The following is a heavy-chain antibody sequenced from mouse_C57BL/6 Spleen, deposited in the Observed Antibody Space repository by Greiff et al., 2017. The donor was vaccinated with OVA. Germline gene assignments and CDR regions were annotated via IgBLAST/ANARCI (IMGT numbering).Heavy chain of an antibody. D-gene: IGHD2-1*01. CDR1: GYTFTSYW. V-gene: IGHV1-64*01. J-gene: IGHJ3*01. CDR2: IHPNSGST. Sequence: QVQLKQPGAELVKPGASVKLSCKASGYTFTSYWMHWVKQRPGQGLEWIGMIHPNSGSTNYNEKFKSKATLTVDKSSSTAYMQLSSLTSEDSAVYYCARFMVTTDAYWGQGTLVTVSA. CDR3: ARFMVTTDAY.